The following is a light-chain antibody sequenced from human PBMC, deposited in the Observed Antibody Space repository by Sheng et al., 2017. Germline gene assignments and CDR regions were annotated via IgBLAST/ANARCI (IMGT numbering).Light chain of an antibody. CDR1: VLAKRY. CDR2: KDT. Sequence: SYELTQPSSVSVSPGQTARITCSGDVLAKRYLRWFQQKPGQAPILVIYKDTERPSGIPXRFSGSSSGTTVTLTISGAQVDDEADYYCYSVAVNNLGVFGGGTKLTVL. CDR3: YSVAVNNLGV. J-gene: IGLJ3*02. V-gene: IGLV3-27*01.